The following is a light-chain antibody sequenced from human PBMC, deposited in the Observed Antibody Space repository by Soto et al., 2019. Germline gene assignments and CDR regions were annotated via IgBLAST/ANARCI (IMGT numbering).Light chain of an antibody. CDR3: QKYLSALWT. CDR1: QGISNY. Sequence: DIQMTQSPSSLSASIGDRVTITCRASQGISNYLAWYQQKPGQVPKLLIYAASTLQSGVPSRFSGSGSGTDFTLTISSLQPEDVATYYCQKYLSALWTFGQGTKVEIK. CDR2: AAS. J-gene: IGKJ1*01. V-gene: IGKV1-27*01.